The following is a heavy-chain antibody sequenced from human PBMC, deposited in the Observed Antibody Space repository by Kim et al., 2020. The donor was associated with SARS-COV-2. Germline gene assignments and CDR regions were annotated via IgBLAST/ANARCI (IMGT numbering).Heavy chain of an antibody. CDR2: ISGSGGST. J-gene: IGHJ4*02. Sequence: GGSLRLSCAASGFTFSSYAMSWVRQAPGKGLEWVSAISGSGGSTYYADSVKGRFTISRDNSKNTLYLQMNSLRAEDTAVYYCAKSGQFGSYSANDYWGQGTLVTVSS. D-gene: IGHD1-26*01. CDR3: AKSGQFGSYSANDY. V-gene: IGHV3-23*01. CDR1: GFTFSSYA.